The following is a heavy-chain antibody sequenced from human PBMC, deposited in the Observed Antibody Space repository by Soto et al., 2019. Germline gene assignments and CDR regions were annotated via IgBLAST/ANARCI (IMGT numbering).Heavy chain of an antibody. Sequence: GASVKVSCKASGYTFTSYAMHWVRQAPGQRLEWMGWINAGNGNTKYSQKFQGRVTITRDTSASTAYMELSSLRSEDTAVYYCARVGDYNWNYASTYYFDYWGQGTLVTVSS. CDR2: INAGNGNT. J-gene: IGHJ4*02. D-gene: IGHD1-7*01. V-gene: IGHV1-3*01. CDR1: GYTFTSYA. CDR3: ARVGDYNWNYASTYYFDY.